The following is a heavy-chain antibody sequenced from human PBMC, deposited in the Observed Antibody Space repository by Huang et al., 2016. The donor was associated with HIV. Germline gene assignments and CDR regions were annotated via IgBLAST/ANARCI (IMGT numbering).Heavy chain of an antibody. J-gene: IGHJ4*02. CDR3: ARRFSSSSGYFDY. Sequence: VQLVQSGAEVKKPGESLKISCKGSGYSFSSYWIAWVRQMPGKGLEWMGIIFPDDSDTTYSPSFEGQVTISDDKSIGTAYLQWSSLKASDTAMYYCARRFSSSSGYFDYWGQGSLVTVSS. V-gene: IGHV5-51*01. CDR1: GYSFSSYW. D-gene: IGHD6-6*01. CDR2: IFPDDSDT.